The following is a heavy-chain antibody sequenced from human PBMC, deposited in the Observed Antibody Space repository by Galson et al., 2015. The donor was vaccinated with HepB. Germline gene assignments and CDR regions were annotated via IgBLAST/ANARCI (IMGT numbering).Heavy chain of an antibody. V-gene: IGHV3-23*01. CDR1: GFIFRHHA. J-gene: IGHJ5*02. CDR2: INGRGTTR. CDR3: VKEGSWFGGDWFDP. D-gene: IGHD3-16*01. Sequence: SLRLSCAGSGFIFRHHAMAWIRQAPGKGLEWVSGINGRGTTRSYSDAVKGRFSISRDNSKDTVFLQMHNLRAEDTAVYHCVKEGSWFGGDWFDPWGQGALVTVS.